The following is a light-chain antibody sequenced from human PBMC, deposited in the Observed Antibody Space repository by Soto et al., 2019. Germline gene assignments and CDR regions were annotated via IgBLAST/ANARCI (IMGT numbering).Light chain of an antibody. CDR1: RTINSF. J-gene: IGKJ2*01. V-gene: IGKV1-39*01. Sequence: DIQMTQSPSSLSASVGDRVTITCRASRTINSFLSWYQQKPGKPPKLLIYGASRLQSGVPSRFSGSGSGTDFILTISDLQTEDVAFYFCQESSSTPYIFGQGTKLEVK. CDR2: GAS. CDR3: QESSSTPYI.